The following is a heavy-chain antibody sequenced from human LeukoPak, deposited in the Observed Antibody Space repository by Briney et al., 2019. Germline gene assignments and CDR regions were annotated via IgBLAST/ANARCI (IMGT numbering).Heavy chain of an antibody. CDR1: AGSLSSYY. V-gene: IGHV4-59*08. CDR2: NHYSGST. J-gene: IGHJ4*02. D-gene: IGHD6-13*01. CDR3: ARHETGYSSSWYLVD. Sequence: SETLSLTSTVSAGSLSSYYWSWLRQPPGKGREWIGYNHYSGSTHYNPSLKSRVTISVDTSKNQFSLKLSSVTAADTAVYYCARHETGYSSSWYLVDWGQGTLVTVSS.